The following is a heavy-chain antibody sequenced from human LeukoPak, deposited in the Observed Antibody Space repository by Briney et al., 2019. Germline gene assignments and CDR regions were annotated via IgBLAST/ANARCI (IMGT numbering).Heavy chain of an antibody. CDR3: ARGNHYYYYGMDV. D-gene: IGHD1-14*01. Sequence: SETLSLTCAVYGVSFSGYYWSWIRQPPGKGLEWIGEINHSGSTNYNPSLKSRVSISVYTAKNQFSLKLSSVTAADTAVYYCARGNHYYYYGMDVWGQGTTVTVSS. J-gene: IGHJ6*02. CDR1: GVSFSGYY. V-gene: IGHV4-34*01. CDR2: INHSGST.